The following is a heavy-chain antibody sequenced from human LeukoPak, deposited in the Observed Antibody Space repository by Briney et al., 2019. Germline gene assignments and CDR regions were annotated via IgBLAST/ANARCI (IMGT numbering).Heavy chain of an antibody. CDR1: GGSISSSSYY. J-gene: IGHJ4*02. V-gene: IGHV4-39*07. CDR3: ARTTYDYGDSYYFDY. D-gene: IGHD4-17*01. Sequence: PSETLSLTCTVSGGSISSSSYYWGWIRQPPGKGLEWTGSIYYSGSTYYNPSLKSRVTISVDTSKNQFSLKLSSVTAADTAVYYCARTTYDYGDSYYFDYWGQGTLVTVSS. CDR2: IYYSGST.